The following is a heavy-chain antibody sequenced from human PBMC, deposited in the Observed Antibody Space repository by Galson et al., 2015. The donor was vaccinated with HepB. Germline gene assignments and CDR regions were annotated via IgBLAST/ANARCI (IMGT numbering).Heavy chain of an antibody. Sequence: SLRLSCAASEFILSMYWMNWVRQAPGKGLEWVANIKEDGSEKNYVDSVKGRFTISRDNAKNSLYLQMNSLRAEDTAVYYCAKARANWGLDIDYWGQGTLVTVSS. D-gene: IGHD7-27*01. CDR2: IKEDGSEK. CDR1: EFILSMYW. V-gene: IGHV3-7*05. CDR3: AKARANWGLDIDY. J-gene: IGHJ4*02.